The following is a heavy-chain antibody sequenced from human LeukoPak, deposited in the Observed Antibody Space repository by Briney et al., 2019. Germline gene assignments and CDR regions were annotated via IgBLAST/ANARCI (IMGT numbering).Heavy chain of an antibody. V-gene: IGHV1-8*01. Sequence: ASVKVSCKASGYTFTSYDINWVRQATGQGLELMGWMNPNSGNTGYAQKFQGRVTMTRNTSISTAYMELSSLRSEDTAVYYCARGTRYFDWLLRNYYYYYYMDVWGKGTTVTVSS. CDR2: MNPNSGNT. CDR3: ARGTRYFDWLLRNYYYYYYMDV. D-gene: IGHD3-9*01. CDR1: GYTFTSYD. J-gene: IGHJ6*03.